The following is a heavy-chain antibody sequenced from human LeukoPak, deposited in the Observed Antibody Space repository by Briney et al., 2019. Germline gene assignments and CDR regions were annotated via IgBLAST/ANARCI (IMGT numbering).Heavy chain of an antibody. J-gene: IGHJ5*02. V-gene: IGHV4-4*02. D-gene: IGHD1-26*01. CDR1: GGSISSSYW. Sequence: SGTLSLTCAVSGGSISSSYWWSWIRQPPGKGLEWIGEIYHSGSTYYNPSLKSRVTISVDTSKNQFSLKLSSVTAADTAVYYCARVPVNIWENWFDPWGQGTLVTVSS. CDR2: IYHSGST. CDR3: ARVPVNIWENWFDP.